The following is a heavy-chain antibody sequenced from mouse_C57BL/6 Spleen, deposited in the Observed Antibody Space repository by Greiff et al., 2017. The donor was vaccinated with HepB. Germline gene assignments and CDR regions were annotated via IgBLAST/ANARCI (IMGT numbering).Heavy chain of an antibody. V-gene: IGHV1-31*01. CDR2: IYPYNGVS. CDR3: ARRGPVTTVVATEYFDV. Sequence: VQLQQSGPELVKPGASVKISCKASGYSFTGYYMHWVKQSHGNILDWIGYIYPYNGVSSYNQKFKGKATLTVDKSSSTAYMELRSLTSEDSAVYYCARRGPVTTVVATEYFDVWGTGTTVTVSS. D-gene: IGHD1-1*01. J-gene: IGHJ1*03. CDR1: GYSFTGYY.